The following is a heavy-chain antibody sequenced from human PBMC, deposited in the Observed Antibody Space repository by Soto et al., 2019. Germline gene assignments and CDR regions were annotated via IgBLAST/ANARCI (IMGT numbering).Heavy chain of an antibody. J-gene: IGHJ4*02. V-gene: IGHV4-34*01. Sequence: SETLSLTCAVYGGSFSGYYWSWIRQPPGKGLEWIGEINHSGSTNYNPSLKSRVTISVDTSKNQFSLKLSSVTAADTAVYYCARGYCSSTSCYVGTWIAAAGTFDYWGQGTLVTVSS. D-gene: IGHD2-2*01. CDR2: INHSGST. CDR1: GGSFSGYY. CDR3: ARGYCSSTSCYVGTWIAAAGTFDY.